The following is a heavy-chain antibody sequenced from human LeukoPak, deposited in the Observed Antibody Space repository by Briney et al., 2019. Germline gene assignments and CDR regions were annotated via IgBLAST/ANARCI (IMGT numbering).Heavy chain of an antibody. CDR1: GFTFNDYA. CDR2: ISGDGGST. D-gene: IGHD5-12*01. J-gene: IGHJ5*01. V-gene: IGHV3-43*02. Sequence: GGSLRVSCTASGFTFNDYAMHWVRQAPGKGLQWVSLISGDGGSTFYADSVRGRFTISRDNSKNSLYLQMSGLRTEDTAIYYCAKDSATITGSYSYNWFDFWGQGNLVTDSS. CDR3: AKDSATITGSYSYNWFDF.